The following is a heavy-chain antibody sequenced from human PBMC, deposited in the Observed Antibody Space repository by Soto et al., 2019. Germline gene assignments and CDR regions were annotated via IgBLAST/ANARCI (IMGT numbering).Heavy chain of an antibody. D-gene: IGHD6-13*01. CDR3: AGNRRGIAAAGTDGY. J-gene: IGHJ4*02. V-gene: IGHV4-59*01. CDR2: IYYSGST. CDR1: GGSISSYY. Sequence: QVQLQESGPGLVKPSETLSLTCTVSGGSISSYYWSWIRQPPGKGLEWIGYIYYSGSTNYNPSLKSRVTISVDTSKNQFSLKLSSVTAADTAVYYCAGNRRGIAAAGTDGYWGQGTLVTVSS.